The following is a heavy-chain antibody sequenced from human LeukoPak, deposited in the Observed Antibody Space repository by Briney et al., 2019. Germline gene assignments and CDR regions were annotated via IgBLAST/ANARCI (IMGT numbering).Heavy chain of an antibody. CDR2: ITGSGGNR. D-gene: IGHD3-16*01. CDR3: AKDDNYIRFLS. J-gene: IGHJ5*02. CDR1: GFTFSNHG. Sequence: PGGSLRLSCAASGFTFSNHGMNWVRQAPGKGLEWVSGITGSGGNRYYAGSVKGRFTISRDNSKNTLYLQMNSLRAEDTAVYYCAKDDNYIRFLSWGQGTLVTVSS. V-gene: IGHV3-23*01.